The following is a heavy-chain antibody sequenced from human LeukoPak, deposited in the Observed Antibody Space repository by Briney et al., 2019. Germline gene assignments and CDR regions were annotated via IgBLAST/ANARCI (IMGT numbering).Heavy chain of an antibody. V-gene: IGHV4-59*01. Sequence: PSKTLSLTCTVSGGSISSYYWSWIRQPPGKGLEWIGYIYYSGSTNYNPSLKSRVTISVDTSKNQFSLKLSSVTAADTAVYYCARVPTYYDSSGFDYWGQGTLVTVSS. CDR1: GGSISSYY. CDR3: ARVPTYYDSSGFDY. CDR2: IYYSGST. D-gene: IGHD3-22*01. J-gene: IGHJ4*02.